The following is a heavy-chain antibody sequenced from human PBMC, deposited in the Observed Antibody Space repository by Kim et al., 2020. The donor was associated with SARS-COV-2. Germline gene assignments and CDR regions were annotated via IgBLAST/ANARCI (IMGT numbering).Heavy chain of an antibody. CDR2: MNPNSGNT. V-gene: IGHV1-8*01. CDR3: ARDRWVLLPYYYYGMDV. D-gene: IGHD1-26*01. CDR1: GYTFTSYD. Sequence: ASVKVSCKASGYTFTSYDINWVRQATGQGLEWMGWMNPNSGNTGYAQKFQGRVTMTRNTSISTAYMELSSLRSEDTAVYYCARDRWVLLPYYYYGMDVWGQGPTVTVSS. J-gene: IGHJ6*02.